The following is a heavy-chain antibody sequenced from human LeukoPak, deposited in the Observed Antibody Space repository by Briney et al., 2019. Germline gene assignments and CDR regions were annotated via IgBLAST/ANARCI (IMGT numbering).Heavy chain of an antibody. V-gene: IGHV1-2*02. Sequence: ASVKVSCKASGYSFNDYYIDWVRQAPGQGLEWMGGINPKSGGTKYAQNFQGRVTMTRDTSISTAHMELSRLRSDDTAVYYCARVSLRGYDGDYWGQGTLVTVSP. CDR3: ARVSLRGYDGDY. J-gene: IGHJ4*02. CDR2: INPKSGGT. CDR1: GYSFNDYY. D-gene: IGHD5-18*01.